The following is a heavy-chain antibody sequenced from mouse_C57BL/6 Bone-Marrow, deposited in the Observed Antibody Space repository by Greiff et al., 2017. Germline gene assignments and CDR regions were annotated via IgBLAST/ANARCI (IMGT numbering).Heavy chain of an antibody. CDR1: GYTFTGYW. V-gene: IGHV1-9*01. Sequence: VQLQQSGAELMKPGASVKLSCKATGYTFTGYWLEWVKPMPGHGLEWIGEILPGSGRTNYNEKFKGKATFPADTSSKTAYMQLSSLTTEDSAIYYCARRDYDYEGYFDVWGTGTTVTVSS. CDR2: ILPGSGRT. J-gene: IGHJ1*03. CDR3: ARRDYDYEGYFDV. D-gene: IGHD2-4*01.